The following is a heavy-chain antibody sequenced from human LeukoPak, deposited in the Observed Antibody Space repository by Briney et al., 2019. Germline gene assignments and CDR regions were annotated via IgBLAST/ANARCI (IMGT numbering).Heavy chain of an antibody. V-gene: IGHV1-69*13. CDR2: IIPIFGTA. CDR1: GGTFSSYA. D-gene: IGHD3-22*01. CDR3: ASPYYYDTPRWEFDY. J-gene: IGHJ4*02. Sequence: VKVSCKASGGTFSSYAISWVRQAPGQGLEWMGGIIPIFGTANYAQKFQGRVTITADESTSTAYMELSSLRSEDTAVYYCASPYYYDTPRWEFDYWGQGTLVTVSS.